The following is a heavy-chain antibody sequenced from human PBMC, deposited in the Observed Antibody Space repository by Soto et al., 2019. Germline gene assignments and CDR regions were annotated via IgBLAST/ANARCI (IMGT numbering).Heavy chain of an antibody. J-gene: IGHJ6*02. CDR1: GGSISSYY. Sequence: PSETLSLTCTVSGGSISSYYWSWIRQPPGKGLEWIGYIYYSGSTNYNPSLKSRVTISVDTSKNQFSLKPSSVTAADTAVYYCARGPLVLNYYYGMDVWGQGTTVTVSS. CDR3: ARGPLVLNYYYGMDV. D-gene: IGHD3-3*02. V-gene: IGHV4-59*01. CDR2: IYYSGST.